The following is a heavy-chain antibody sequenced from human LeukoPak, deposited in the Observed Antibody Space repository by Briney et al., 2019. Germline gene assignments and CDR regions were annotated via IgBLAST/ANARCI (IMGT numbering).Heavy chain of an antibody. J-gene: IGHJ4*02. V-gene: IGHV3-7*02. CDR2: IKQDGSEK. CDR3: AKGATFGYYSGYDYCDY. D-gene: IGHD5-12*01. Sequence: GGSLRLSCAASGFTFTRYWMSWVRQAPGKGLEWVANIKQDGSEKHYVDSVKGRFTVSRDNSKNTLYLQMNSLRAEDTALYYCAKGATFGYYSGYDYCDYWGQGTLVTVSS. CDR1: GFTFTRYW.